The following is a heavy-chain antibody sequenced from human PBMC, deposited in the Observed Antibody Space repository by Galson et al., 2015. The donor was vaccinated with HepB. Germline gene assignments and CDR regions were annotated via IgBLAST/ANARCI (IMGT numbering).Heavy chain of an antibody. V-gene: IGHV3-66*01. D-gene: IGHD6-19*01. CDR2: IYSGGST. J-gene: IGHJ4*02. Sequence: SLRLSCAASGFTVSSNYMSWVRQAPGKGLEWVSVIYSGGSTYYADSVKGRFTISRDNSKNTLYLQMNSLRAEDTAVYYCARDPGRDSSGWPYWGQGTLVTVSS. CDR1: GFTVSSNY. CDR3: ARDPGRDSSGWPY.